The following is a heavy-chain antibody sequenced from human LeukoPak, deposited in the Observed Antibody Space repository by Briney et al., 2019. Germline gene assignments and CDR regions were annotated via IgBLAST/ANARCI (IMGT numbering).Heavy chain of an antibody. CDR3: ARISTYYDFWSGYYTHYYYMDV. J-gene: IGHJ6*03. D-gene: IGHD3-3*01. CDR2: IYTSGST. CDR1: GGSISSYY. V-gene: IGHV4-4*07. Sequence: PSETLSLTCTVSGGSISSYYWSWIRQPAGKGLEWIGRIYTSGSTNYNPSLKSRVTMSVDTSKNQFSLKLSSVTAADTAVYYCARISTYYDFWSGYYTHYYYMDVWGEGTTVTVSS.